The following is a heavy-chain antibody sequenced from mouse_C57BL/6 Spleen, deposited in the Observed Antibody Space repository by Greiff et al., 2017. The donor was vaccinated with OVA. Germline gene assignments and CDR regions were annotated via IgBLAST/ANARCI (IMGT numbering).Heavy chain of an antibody. V-gene: IGHV1-52*01. CDR1: GYTFTSYW. D-gene: IGHD2-5*01. J-gene: IGHJ3*01. CDR3: ARKSNYEGFAY. CDR2: IDPSDSET. Sequence: QVQLKQPGAELVRPGSSVKLSCKASGYTFTSYWMHWVKQRPIQGLEWIGNIDPSDSETHYNQKFKDKATLTVDKSSSTAYMQLSSLTSEDSAVYYCARKSNYEGFAYWGQGTLVTVSA.